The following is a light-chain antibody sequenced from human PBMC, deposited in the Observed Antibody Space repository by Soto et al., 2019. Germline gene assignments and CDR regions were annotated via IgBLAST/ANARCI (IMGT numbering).Light chain of an antibody. CDR1: SSNIGAGYD. CDR3: QSYDSSVSKVV. CDR2: DNS. V-gene: IGLV1-40*01. J-gene: IGLJ2*01. Sequence: QSVLTQPPSVSGAPGQRVTISCTGSSSNIGAGYDVHWYQQLPGTAPKLLIYDNSNRPSGVPDRFSGSKSGTSASLAITGLQAEDEADYYCQSYDSSVSKVVFGGGTQLTVL.